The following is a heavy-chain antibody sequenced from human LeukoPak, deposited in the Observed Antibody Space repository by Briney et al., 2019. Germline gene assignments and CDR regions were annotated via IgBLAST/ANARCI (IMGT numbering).Heavy chain of an antibody. V-gene: IGHV3-33*01. CDR1: GFTFSRYG. D-gene: IGHD6-13*01. CDR3: ARVGYNSGWYEY. Sequence: GTSLRLSCVASGFTFSRYGMHWVRQAPGKGLEWVAVIWEDGSNIYYADSVRGRFTISRDNSKNTLYLQMNSLRAEDAAVYYCARVGYNSGWYEYWGQGTLVTVSS. J-gene: IGHJ4*02. CDR2: IWEDGSNI.